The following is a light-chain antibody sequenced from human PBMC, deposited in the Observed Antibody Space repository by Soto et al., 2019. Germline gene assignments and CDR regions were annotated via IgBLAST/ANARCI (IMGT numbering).Light chain of an antibody. V-gene: IGLV2-8*01. CDR3: SSYAGSLYV. J-gene: IGLJ1*01. Sequence: QSALTQPPSASGSPGQSVTISCTGTSSDVGGYNYVSWYQQHPGKAPKLMIYEVSKRPSRVPDRFSGSKSGNTASLTVSGLQAEDEADYYCSSYAGSLYVFGTGTKLTVL. CDR2: EVS. CDR1: SSDVGGYNY.